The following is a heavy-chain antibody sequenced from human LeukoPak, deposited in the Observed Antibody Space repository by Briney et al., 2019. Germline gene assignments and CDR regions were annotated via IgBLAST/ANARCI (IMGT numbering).Heavy chain of an antibody. CDR2: ISGSGGST. V-gene: IGHV3-23*01. J-gene: IGHJ4*02. CDR3: AKGVGVGITMVRGPIGGFDY. CDR1: GFTFSSYA. D-gene: IGHD3-10*01. Sequence: PGGSLRLSCAASGFTFSSYAMSWVRQALGKGLEWVSAISGSGGSTYYADSVKGRFTISRDNSKNTLYLQMNSLRAEDTAVYYCAKGVGVGITMVRGPIGGFDYWGQGTLVTVSS.